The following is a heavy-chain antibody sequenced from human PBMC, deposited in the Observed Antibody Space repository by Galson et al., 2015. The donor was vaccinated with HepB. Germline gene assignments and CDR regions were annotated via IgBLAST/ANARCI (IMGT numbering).Heavy chain of an antibody. Sequence: QSGAEVKKPGESLKISCKGSGYSFTSYWIGWVRQMPGKGLEWMGIIYPGDSDTRYSPSFQGQVTISADKSISTAYLQWSSLKASDTAMYYCARHPTTYSSGWYGDAFGIWGQGTMVTVSS. CDR3: ARHPTTYSSGWYGDAFGI. CDR1: GYSFTSYW. V-gene: IGHV5-51*01. D-gene: IGHD6-19*01. CDR2: IYPGDSDT. J-gene: IGHJ3*02.